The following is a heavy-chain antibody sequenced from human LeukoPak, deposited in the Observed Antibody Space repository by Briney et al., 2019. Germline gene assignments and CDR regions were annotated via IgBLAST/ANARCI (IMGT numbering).Heavy chain of an antibody. CDR2: ISSSSSYI. CDR3: ARTGQSDAFDI. V-gene: IGHV3-21*01. J-gene: IGHJ3*02. Sequence: GGSLRLSCAASGFTFSSYWMSWVRQAPGKGLEWVSSISSSSSYIYYADSVKGRFTISRDNAKNSLYLQMNSLRAEDTAVYYCARTGQSDAFDIWGQGTMVAVSS. CDR1: GFTFSSYW. D-gene: IGHD1-1*01.